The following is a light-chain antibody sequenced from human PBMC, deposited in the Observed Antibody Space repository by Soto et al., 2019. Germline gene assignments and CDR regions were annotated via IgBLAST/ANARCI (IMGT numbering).Light chain of an antibody. Sequence: QAVVTQPASVSGSPGQSITISCTGTSSDVGGYNSVSWYQQHPDKAPQLMIFDVSYRPSGISDRVSGSKSGNTASLTISGLQAEDEADYYCSSYTSANNLVFGGGTKVTVL. V-gene: IGLV2-14*03. CDR1: SSDVGGYNS. CDR3: SSYTSANNLV. J-gene: IGLJ2*01. CDR2: DVS.